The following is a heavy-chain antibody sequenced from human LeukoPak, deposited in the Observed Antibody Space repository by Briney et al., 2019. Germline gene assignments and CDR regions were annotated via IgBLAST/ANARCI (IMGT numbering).Heavy chain of an antibody. V-gene: IGHV4-39*01. D-gene: IGHD6-6*01. CDR2: IYYSGST. CDR1: GGSISSTSYY. CDR3: ARRMYSGSLDY. Sequence: SETLSLTCTVSGGSISSTSYYWGWIRQPPGKGLEWIGTIYYSGSTYSNPSLKSRVTISVDTSKNQFSLKLSSVTAADTAVYYCARRMYSGSLDYWGQGTLVTVSS. J-gene: IGHJ4*02.